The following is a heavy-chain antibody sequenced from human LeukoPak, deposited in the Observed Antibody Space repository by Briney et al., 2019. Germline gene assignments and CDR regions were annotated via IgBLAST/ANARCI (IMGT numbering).Heavy chain of an antibody. J-gene: IGHJ4*02. D-gene: IGHD3-22*01. CDR2: IYLSGST. V-gene: IGHV4-4*07. Sequence: SETLSLTCTVSGGSISSYYWSWIRQPAGKGLEWIGRIYLSGSTNYNPSLKSRVTMSVDTSKNQISLKLSSVTAADTAVYYCARTDYYYESTGYYYYFDYWGQGTLVTVSS. CDR1: GGSISSYY. CDR3: ARTDYYYESTGYYYYFDY.